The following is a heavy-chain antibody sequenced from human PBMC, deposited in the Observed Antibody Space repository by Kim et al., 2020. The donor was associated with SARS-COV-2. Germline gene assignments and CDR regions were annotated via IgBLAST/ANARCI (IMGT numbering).Heavy chain of an antibody. V-gene: IGHV4-34*01. D-gene: IGHD3-10*01. CDR3: ARGLRTGSGRYYQPFDL. Sequence: SETLSLTCAVYGGSFSGYYWSWIRQPPGKGLEWIGEINHSGSTNYNPSLKSRVTISVDTSKNQFSLKLSSVTAADTAVYYCARGLRTGSGRYYQPFDLWG. CDR2: INHSGST. J-gene: IGHJ2*01. CDR1: GGSFSGYY.